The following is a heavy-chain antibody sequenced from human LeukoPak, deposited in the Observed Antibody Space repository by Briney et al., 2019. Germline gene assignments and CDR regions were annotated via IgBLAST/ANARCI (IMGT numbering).Heavy chain of an antibody. D-gene: IGHD6-19*01. CDR1: GGSISSYC. V-gene: IGHV4-59*01. CDR3: ARNSAGWYSVN. J-gene: IGHJ4*02. CDR2: IYYSGTT. Sequence: SETLSLTCTVSGGSISSYCWSWVRQPPGKGLEWIGYIYYSGTTNYNPSLKSRVTISVDTSKNQFSLKLSSVTAADTAVYYCARNSAGWYSVNWGQGTLVTASS.